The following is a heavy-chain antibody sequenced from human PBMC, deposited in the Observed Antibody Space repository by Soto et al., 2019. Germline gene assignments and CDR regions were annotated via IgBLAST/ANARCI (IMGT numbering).Heavy chain of an antibody. Sequence: QLQLQESGPGLVKPSETLSLTCTVSGGSISSSSYYWGWIRQPPGKGLEWIGSIYYSGSTYYNPSLKSRVTISVDTSKNQFSLKLSSVTAADTSVYYCARHRWELLPDAFDIWGQWPMVTVSS. CDR1: GGSISSSSYY. D-gene: IGHD1-26*01. J-gene: IGHJ3*02. CDR2: IYYSGST. V-gene: IGHV4-39*01. CDR3: ARHRWELLPDAFDI.